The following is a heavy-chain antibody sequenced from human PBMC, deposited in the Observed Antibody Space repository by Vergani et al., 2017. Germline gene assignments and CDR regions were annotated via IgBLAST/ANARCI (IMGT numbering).Heavy chain of an antibody. Sequence: QVQLQESGPGLLKPSQTLSLTCSVAGDSISSGNYYWNWIRPPAGKGLEWMGGIHSSGSTSYNPTIKSRITMSLDTSKNQFSLSLTSVTAADTAVYYCARGTFLHAFDNWGRGTVVTVSS. CDR1: GDSISSGNYY. CDR2: IHSSGST. V-gene: IGHV4-61*02. J-gene: IGHJ4*03. D-gene: IGHD1-26*01. CDR3: ARGTFLHAFDN.